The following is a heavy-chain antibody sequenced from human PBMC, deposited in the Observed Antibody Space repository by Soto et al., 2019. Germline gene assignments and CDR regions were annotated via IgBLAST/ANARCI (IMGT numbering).Heavy chain of an antibody. V-gene: IGHV1-18*01. CDR3: ARDSSDFWSGYTDY. J-gene: IGHJ4*02. D-gene: IGHD3-3*01. CDR1: GYTFSSYG. Sequence: GPVKGSCKASGYTFSSYGISGGRQAPGQGLEWMGWISAYNGNTNYAQKLQGRVTMTTDTSTSTAYMELRSLRSDDTAVYYCARDSSDFWSGYTDYWGQGTLVTVSS. CDR2: ISAYNGNT.